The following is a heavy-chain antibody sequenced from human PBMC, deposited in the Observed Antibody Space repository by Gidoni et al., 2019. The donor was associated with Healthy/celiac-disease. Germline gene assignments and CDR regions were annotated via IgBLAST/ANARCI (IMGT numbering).Heavy chain of an antibody. CDR3: AKGGIAVAGTGVDY. CDR1: GFTFSSYA. Sequence: EVQLLESGGGLVQPGGSLRLSCAASGFTFSSYAMSWVRQAPGQGLEWDTASRGSGGSTYYADSVKGGFTISRDNSKNTLNLQMNSLRAEDTAVYYCAKGGIAVAGTGVDYWGQGTLVTVSS. V-gene: IGHV3-23*01. J-gene: IGHJ4*02. D-gene: IGHD6-13*01. CDR2: SRGSGGST.